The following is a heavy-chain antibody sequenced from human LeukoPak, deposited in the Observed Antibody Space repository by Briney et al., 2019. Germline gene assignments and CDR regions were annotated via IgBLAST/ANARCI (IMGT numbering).Heavy chain of an antibody. CDR2: IYPGDSDT. J-gene: IGHJ6*02. V-gene: IGHV5-51*01. CDR1: GYSFTSYW. CDR3: ARGSRCSGGSCYSGGLYYYYGMDV. Sequence: GESLKISCKGSGYSFTSYWIGWVRQMPGKGLEWMGIIYPGDSDTRYSPSFQGQVTISADKSISTAYLQWSSLKASDTAMYYCARGSRCSGGSCYSGGLYYYYGMDVWGQGTTVTVSS. D-gene: IGHD2-15*01.